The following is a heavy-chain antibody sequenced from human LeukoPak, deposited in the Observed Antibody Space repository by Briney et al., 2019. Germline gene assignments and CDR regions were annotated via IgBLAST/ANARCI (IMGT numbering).Heavy chain of an antibody. Sequence: ASVKVSCKASGYTFTSYDINWVRQATGQGLEWMGWMNPNSGNTGYAQKFQGRVTMTRNTSISTAYMELSSLRSEDTAVYYCARVLLSIAVAGPDYWGQGTLVTVSS. J-gene: IGHJ4*02. CDR2: MNPNSGNT. CDR3: ARVLLSIAVAGPDY. CDR1: GYTFTSYD. D-gene: IGHD6-19*01. V-gene: IGHV1-8*01.